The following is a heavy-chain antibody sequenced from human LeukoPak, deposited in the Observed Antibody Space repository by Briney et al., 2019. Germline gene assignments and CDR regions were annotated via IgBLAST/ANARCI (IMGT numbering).Heavy chain of an antibody. D-gene: IGHD5-24*01. CDR2: INHSGST. Sequence: SETLSLTCAVYGGSFSGYYWSWIRQPPGKGLEWIGEINHSGSTNYNPSLKSRVTISVDTSKNQFSLKLSSVTAADTAVYYCARDSARRDGQNFDYWGQGTLVTVSS. J-gene: IGHJ4*02. CDR3: ARDSARRDGQNFDY. V-gene: IGHV4-34*01. CDR1: GGSFSGYY.